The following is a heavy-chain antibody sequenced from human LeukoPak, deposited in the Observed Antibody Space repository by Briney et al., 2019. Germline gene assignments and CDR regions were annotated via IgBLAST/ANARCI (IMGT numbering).Heavy chain of an antibody. Sequence: ASVKVSCKASGYTFTSYYMHWVRQAPGQGLEWMGIINPSGGSTSYAQKLQGRVTMTTDTSTSTAYMELRSLRSDDTAVYYCARAVAVAGTELWFDPWGQGTLVTVSS. V-gene: IGHV1-46*01. CDR2: INPSGGST. J-gene: IGHJ5*02. CDR3: ARAVAVAGTELWFDP. CDR1: GYTFTSYY. D-gene: IGHD6-19*01.